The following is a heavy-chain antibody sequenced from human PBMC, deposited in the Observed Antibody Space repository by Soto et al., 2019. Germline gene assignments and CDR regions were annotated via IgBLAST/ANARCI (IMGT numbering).Heavy chain of an antibody. CDR2: IKQDGSEK. CDR3: PRDFYCSSTSCYFYWYFDL. V-gene: IGHV3-7*03. D-gene: IGHD2-2*01. Sequence: PGGSLRLSCAASGSTFSSYWMSWVRQAPGKGLEWVANIKQDGSEKYYVDSVKGRFTISRDNAKNSLYLQMNSLRAEDTAVYYCPRDFYCSSTSCYFYWYFDLWGRGTLVTVSS. J-gene: IGHJ2*01. CDR1: GSTFSSYW.